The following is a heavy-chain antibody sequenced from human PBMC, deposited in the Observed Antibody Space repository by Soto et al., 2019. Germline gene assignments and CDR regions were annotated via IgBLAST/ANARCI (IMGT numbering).Heavy chain of an antibody. D-gene: IGHD2-15*01. J-gene: IGHJ5*02. CDR1: GVSFSTSGGG. V-gene: IGHV2-5*02. Sequence: QITLNESGPTLVKPTQTLTLTCTFSGVSFSTSGGGVGWIRQPPGKALEWLALIYWDDDERYSPSLKSRLTITRDTSKNQVVLKMTDMDPVDTATYYCPHKIGLNNWFDPWGQGILVTVSS. CDR2: IYWDDDE. CDR3: PHKIGLNNWFDP.